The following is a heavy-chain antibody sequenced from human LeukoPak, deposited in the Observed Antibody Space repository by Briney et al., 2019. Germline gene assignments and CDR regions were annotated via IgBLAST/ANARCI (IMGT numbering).Heavy chain of an antibody. Sequence: GESLKISCKGSGYSFTSHWIGWVRQMPGKGLEWMGIIYPGDSDTRYSPSFQGQVTISADKSISTAYLQWSSLKASDTAMYYCARTALESDFDFWSGYFNYWGQGTLATVSS. D-gene: IGHD3-3*01. CDR2: IYPGDSDT. CDR1: GYSFTSHW. J-gene: IGHJ4*02. CDR3: ARTALESDFDFWSGYFNY. V-gene: IGHV5-51*01.